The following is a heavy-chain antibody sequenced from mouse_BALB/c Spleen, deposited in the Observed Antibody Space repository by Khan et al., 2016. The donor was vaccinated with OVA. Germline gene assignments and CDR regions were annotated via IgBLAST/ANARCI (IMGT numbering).Heavy chain of an antibody. Sequence: QIQLVQSGAELVRPGASVKLSCKTSGYFFTSYWIHWVNQRSGQGLEWIARIYPGTDNTYYSEYLKDKATLTADKSSSIVYMQLSSLISEDSTVYCCGREEDLYYFEYWGQGTTLTVSS. V-gene: IGHV1-76*01. CDR3: GREEDLYYFEY. CDR2: IYPGTDNT. J-gene: IGHJ2*01. CDR1: GYFFTSYW.